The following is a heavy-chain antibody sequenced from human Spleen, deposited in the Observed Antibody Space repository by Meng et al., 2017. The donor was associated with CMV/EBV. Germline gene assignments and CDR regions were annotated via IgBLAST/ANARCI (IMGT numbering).Heavy chain of an antibody. CDR2: ISSSGSTI. V-gene: IGHV3-48*03. CDR1: GFTFSSYE. CDR3: ARAGYSYGYVLHFDY. D-gene: IGHD5-18*01. J-gene: IGHJ4*02. Sequence: GESLKISCAASGFTFSSYEMNWVRQAPGKGLEWVSYISSSGSTIYYADSVKGRFTISRDNAKSSLYLQMNSLRAEDTAVYYCARAGYSYGYVLHFDYWGQGTLVTVSS.